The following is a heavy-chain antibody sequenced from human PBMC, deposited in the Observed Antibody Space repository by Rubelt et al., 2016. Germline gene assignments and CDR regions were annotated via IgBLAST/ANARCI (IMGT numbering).Heavy chain of an antibody. CDR1: GGTFSSYA. V-gene: IGHV1-69*04. CDR2: IIPILGIA. CDR3: ASSLPDHFGIASRDYYYYYGMDV. Sequence: QVQLVQSGAEVKKPGSSVKVSCKASGGTFSSYAISWVRQAPGQGLEWMGRIIPILGIANYAQTFQGRVTITADKSTSTAYMELSSLRSEDTAVYYCASSLPDHFGIASRDYYYYYGMDVWGQGTTVTVSS. D-gene: IGHD6-6*01. J-gene: IGHJ6*02.